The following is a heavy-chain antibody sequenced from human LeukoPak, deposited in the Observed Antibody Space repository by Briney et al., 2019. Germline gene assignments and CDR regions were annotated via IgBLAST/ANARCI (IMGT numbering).Heavy chain of an antibody. D-gene: IGHD3-22*01. V-gene: IGHV4-34*01. Sequence: PSETLSLTCAVYGGSFSGYYWSWIRQPPGKGLEWIGEINHSGSTNYNPSLKSRVTISVDTSKNQFSLKLSSVTAADTAVYYCARGYYYDSGGYSYYFDYWGQGTLVTVSS. J-gene: IGHJ4*02. CDR2: INHSGST. CDR3: ARGYYYDSGGYSYYFDY. CDR1: GGSFSGYY.